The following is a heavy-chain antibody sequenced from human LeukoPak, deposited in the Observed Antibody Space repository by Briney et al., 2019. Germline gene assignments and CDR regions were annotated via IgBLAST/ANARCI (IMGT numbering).Heavy chain of an antibody. Sequence: GGSLRLPCTASGFSFSNNWMSWVRQAPGKGLEWVSAISGSGGSTYYADSVKGRFTISRDNSKNTLYLQMNSLRAEDTAVYYCAKTTTIFRALYYYGMDVWGQGTTVTVSS. CDR2: ISGSGGST. CDR1: GFSFSNNW. CDR3: AKTTTIFRALYYYGMDV. D-gene: IGHD3-3*01. V-gene: IGHV3-23*01. J-gene: IGHJ6*02.